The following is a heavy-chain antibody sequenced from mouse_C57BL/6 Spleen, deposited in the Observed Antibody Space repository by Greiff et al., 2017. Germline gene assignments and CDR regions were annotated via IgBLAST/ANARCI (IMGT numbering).Heavy chain of an antibody. V-gene: IGHV1-72*01. CDR2: IDPNSGGT. CDR1: GYTFTSYW. J-gene: IGHJ4*01. Sequence: QVQLKESGAELVKPGASVKLSCKASGYTFTSYWMHWVKQMPGRGLEWIGRIDPNSGGTKYNEEFKSTTTLTVDKPSSTAYMQLSSLTSEDSAVYYCARSDNSSDYFAKGCWGQGTSVTVSS. CDR3: ARSDNSSDYFAKGC. D-gene: IGHD1-1*01.